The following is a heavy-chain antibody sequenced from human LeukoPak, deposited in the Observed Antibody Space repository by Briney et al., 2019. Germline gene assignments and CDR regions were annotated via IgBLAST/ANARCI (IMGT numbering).Heavy chain of an antibody. CDR1: GFTFSSYV. D-gene: IGHD6-19*01. CDR3: AALAVSGALVAGN. Sequence: GGSLRLSCAASGFTFSSYVLTWVRQAPGKGLEWVSAISGSGGRTFYADSVKGRFTISKDNSKNTLYLQMNSLRAEDTAVYYCAALAVSGALVAGNWGQGTLVTVSS. J-gene: IGHJ4*02. V-gene: IGHV3-23*01. CDR2: ISGSGGRT.